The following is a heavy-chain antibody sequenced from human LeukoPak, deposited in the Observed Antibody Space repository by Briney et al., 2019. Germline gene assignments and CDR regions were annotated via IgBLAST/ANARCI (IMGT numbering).Heavy chain of an antibody. V-gene: IGHV3-30-3*01. Sequence: PGGSLRLSCAASGFTFSDYAMHWVRQAPGKGLEWVAVISYDGSNKYYADSVKGRFTISRDNAENTLYLRMNSLRLEDTAIYYCARDRVATMARYYYGMDVWGQGTTVTVSS. D-gene: IGHD5-12*01. CDR2: ISYDGSNK. CDR1: GFTFSDYA. J-gene: IGHJ6*02. CDR3: ARDRVATMARYYYGMDV.